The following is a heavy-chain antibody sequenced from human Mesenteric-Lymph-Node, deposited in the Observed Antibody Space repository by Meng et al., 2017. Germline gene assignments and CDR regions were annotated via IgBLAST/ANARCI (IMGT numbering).Heavy chain of an antibody. CDR3: ATGIGYYYDS. Sequence: GGPLRLSCAASVVSRFTFSWYGMHWVRQAPGKGLEYVSHITNAGTTYYADSVRGRFTISRDNSRNTLYLQMGSLRAEDTAIYFCATGIGYYYDSWSQGTLVTVSS. D-gene: IGHD3-22*01. CDR1: VVSRFTFSWYG. CDR2: ITNAGTT. J-gene: IGHJ5*01. V-gene: IGHV3-64*02.